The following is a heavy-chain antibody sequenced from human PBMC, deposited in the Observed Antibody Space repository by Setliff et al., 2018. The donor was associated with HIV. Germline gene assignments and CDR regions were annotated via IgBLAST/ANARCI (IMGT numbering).Heavy chain of an antibody. D-gene: IGHD4-17*01. V-gene: IGHV3-74*01. CDR2: INSDGSST. J-gene: IGHJ4*02. CDR1: GFTFSSYW. Sequence: PGGSLRLSCAASGFTFSSYWMHWVRQAPGKGLVWVSRINSDGSSTSYADSVKGRFTISRDNAKRTLYLQMNSLRAEDTAVYYCARGPTVTTTGGGLFFDYWGQGTLVTVSS. CDR3: ARGPTVTTTGGGLFFDY.